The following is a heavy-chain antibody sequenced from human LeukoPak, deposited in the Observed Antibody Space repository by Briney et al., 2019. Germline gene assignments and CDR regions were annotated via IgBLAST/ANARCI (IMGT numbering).Heavy chain of an antibody. D-gene: IGHD4-11*01. CDR3: ATTTEDALDI. CDR1: GYTFTGYY. CDR2: INPNSGGT. V-gene: IGHV1-2*02. J-gene: IGHJ3*02. Sequence: ASVKVSCKASGYTFTGYYMHWVRQSPGQGLEWMGWINPNSGGTNYAQKFQGRVTMTRDTSTSTVYMELSSLISEDTAVYYCATTTEDALDIWGQGTMVTVSS.